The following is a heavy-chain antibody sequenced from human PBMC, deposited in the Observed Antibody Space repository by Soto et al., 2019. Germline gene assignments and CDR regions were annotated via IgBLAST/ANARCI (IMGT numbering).Heavy chain of an antibody. Sequence: EVQLLESGGGLVQPGGSLRLSCTASGFTFSNYAMSWVRQAPGKGLEWVSAITRTDSTYYADSVKGRFTISRDNSRNTMYLLMNSLGAEDAALYYCAKALVGEVGATDYWGQGTLLTVSS. D-gene: IGHD1-26*01. CDR3: AKALVGEVGATDY. CDR2: ITRTDST. CDR1: GFTFSNYA. J-gene: IGHJ4*02. V-gene: IGHV3-23*01.